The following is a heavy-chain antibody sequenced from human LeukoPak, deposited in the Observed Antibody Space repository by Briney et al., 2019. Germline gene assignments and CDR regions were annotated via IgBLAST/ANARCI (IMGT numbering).Heavy chain of an antibody. D-gene: IGHD3-10*01. J-gene: IGHJ4*02. CDR2: LYYSGST. V-gene: IGHV4-39*02. Sequence: AETLSLTCTVSGGSISGSRSYWGWIRQPPGKGLEWIGSLYYSGSTHYNPSLKSRVTMSVDTSKNQFSLKLSSATAADTAVYYCARDFVRIYGSGSYYFDYWGQGTLVTVSS. CDR1: GGSISGSRSY. CDR3: ARDFVRIYGSGSYYFDY.